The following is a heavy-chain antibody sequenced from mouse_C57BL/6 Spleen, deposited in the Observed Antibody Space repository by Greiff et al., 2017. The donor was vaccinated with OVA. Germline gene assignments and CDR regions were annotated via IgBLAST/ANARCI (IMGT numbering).Heavy chain of an antibody. Sequence: VQLQQPGAELVRPGSSVKLSCKASGYPFTSYWMHWVKQRPIQGLEWIGNIDPSDSETNYNQKFKDKATLTVDKSSSTAYMQLSSLTSEDSAVYYCARSSDGYLYYFDYWGKGTTLTVSS. D-gene: IGHD2-3*01. CDR1: GYPFTSYW. CDR2: IDPSDSET. CDR3: ARSSDGYLYYFDY. V-gene: IGHV1-52*01. J-gene: IGHJ2*01.